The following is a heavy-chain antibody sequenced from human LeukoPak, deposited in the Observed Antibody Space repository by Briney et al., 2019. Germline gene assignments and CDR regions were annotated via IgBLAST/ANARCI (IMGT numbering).Heavy chain of an antibody. D-gene: IGHD2-2*01. CDR1: GFTFSSYS. Sequence: GGSLRLSCAASGFTFSSYSMNWVRQAPGKGLEWVSSISSISSYIYYADSVKGRFTVSRDNAKNSLYLQMDSLRAEDTAVYYCAKGAVVVPAAMQGRDNWFDPWGQGTLVTVSS. CDR2: ISSISSYI. V-gene: IGHV3-21*04. J-gene: IGHJ5*02. CDR3: AKGAVVVPAAMQGRDNWFDP.